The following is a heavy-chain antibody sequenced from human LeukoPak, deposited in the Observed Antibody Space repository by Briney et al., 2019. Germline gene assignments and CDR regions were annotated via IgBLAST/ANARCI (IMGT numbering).Heavy chain of an antibody. V-gene: IGHV1-69*05. CDR1: GGTFSSYA. CDR3: ARDLHGDYVANYFDY. CDR2: IIPIFGTA. D-gene: IGHD4-17*01. Sequence: ASVKVSCKASGGTFSSYAISWVRQAPGQGLEWMGRIIPIFGTANYAQKFQGRVTITTEESTSTAYMELSSLRSEDTAVYYCARDLHGDYVANYFDYWGQGTLVTVSS. J-gene: IGHJ4*02.